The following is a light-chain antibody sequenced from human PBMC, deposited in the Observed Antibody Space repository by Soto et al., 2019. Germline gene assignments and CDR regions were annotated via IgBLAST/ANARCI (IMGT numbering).Light chain of an antibody. CDR1: QSILKSSNNRKY. CDR3: QQYYDTPRT. Sequence: IVLTQSPDSLAVSLGARATIHCKSSQSILKSSNNRKYLAWYQHQPGQSPNLLSYWASTRESGVPDRFSGSGSGTDFTLTISSLQAEDVAIYYCQQYYDTPRTFGQGTKVEL. CDR2: WAS. J-gene: IGKJ1*01. V-gene: IGKV4-1*01.